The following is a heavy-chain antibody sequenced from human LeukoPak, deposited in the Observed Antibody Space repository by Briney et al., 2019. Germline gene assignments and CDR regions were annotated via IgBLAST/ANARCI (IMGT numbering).Heavy chain of an antibody. CDR2: IKQDGSEK. Sequence: GGSLRLSCAASGFTFSSYWMTWVRQAPGKGLEWVANIKQDGSEKNYVDSVKGRFTISRDNAKNSLDLQMNRLRAEDTAVYYCARGHIGMDVWGKGTTVTVSS. CDR1: GFTFSSYW. D-gene: IGHD5-12*01. CDR3: ARGHIGMDV. J-gene: IGHJ6*04. V-gene: IGHV3-7*03.